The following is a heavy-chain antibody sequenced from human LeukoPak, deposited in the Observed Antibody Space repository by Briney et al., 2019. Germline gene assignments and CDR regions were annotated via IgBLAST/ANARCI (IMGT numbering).Heavy chain of an antibody. D-gene: IGHD3-22*01. CDR2: IIPIFGTA. CDR3: ARDPYDSSGHYSDY. J-gene: IGHJ4*02. CDR1: GGTFSSYA. V-gene: IGHV1-69*05. Sequence: GASVKVSCKASGGTFSSYAISWVRQAPGQGLEWMGRIIPIFGTANYAQKFQGRVTITTDESTSTAYMELSSLRSEDTAVYYCARDPYDSSGHYSDYWGQGTLVTVSS.